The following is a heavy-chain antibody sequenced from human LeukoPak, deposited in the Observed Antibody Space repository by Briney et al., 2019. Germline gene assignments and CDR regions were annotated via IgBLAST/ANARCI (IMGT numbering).Heavy chain of an antibody. CDR2: IKVYGDTT. D-gene: IGHD6-19*01. V-gene: IGHV1-46*01. CDR1: GNTFTSFH. J-gene: IGHJ6*02. Sequence: ASVKVSCKASGNTFTSFHIHWVRQAPGQGLEYMGIIKVYGDTTIYAQRFQGRITMTRDTSTSTVYMELSSLRSEDTAVYYCARDVPYSSGWSYYYYYGMDVWGQGTTVTVSS. CDR3: ARDVPYSSGWSYYYYYGMDV.